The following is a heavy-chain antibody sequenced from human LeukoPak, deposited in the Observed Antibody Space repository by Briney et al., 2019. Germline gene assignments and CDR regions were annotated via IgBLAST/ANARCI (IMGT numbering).Heavy chain of an antibody. J-gene: IGHJ5*02. V-gene: IGHV1-18*01. Sequence: ASVKVSCKASGYTFTSYGISWVRQAPGQGLEWMGWISAYNGNTNYAQKLQGRVTMTTDTSTSTAYMELRSLRSDVTAVYYCARMSYYDRRGDNWFDPWGQGTLVIVSS. CDR1: GYTFTSYG. D-gene: IGHD3-22*01. CDR3: ARMSYYDRRGDNWFDP. CDR2: ISAYNGNT.